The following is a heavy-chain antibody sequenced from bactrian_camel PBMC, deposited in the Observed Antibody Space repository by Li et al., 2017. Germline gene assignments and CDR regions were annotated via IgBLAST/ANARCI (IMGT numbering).Heavy chain of an antibody. J-gene: IGHJ4*01. CDR3: AKTEIGGYCSPTYPDQWKMYNW. CDR2: ISSAGTT. D-gene: IGHD3*01. CDR1: GDSFLPYD. V-gene: IGHV3S55*01. Sequence: HVQLVESGGESVQTGGSLTLSCTASGDSFLPYDMGWFRQAPGEEREGVAAISSAGTTAYRDSVKGRLTISRENAENRLYLQMTDLKPDDTAMYYCAKTEIGGYCSPTYPDQWKMYNWWGQGTQVTVS.